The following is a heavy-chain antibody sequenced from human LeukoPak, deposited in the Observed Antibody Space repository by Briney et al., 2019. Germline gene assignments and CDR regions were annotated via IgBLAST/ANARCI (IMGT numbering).Heavy chain of an antibody. Sequence: SETLSLTCTVSGGSISSHYWSWIRQPPGKGLEGIGYIYYSGSTNYNPSLKSRVTISVDTSKNQFSLKLSSVTAADTAVYYCARALAYCGGDCYDYWGQGTLVTVSS. CDR3: ARALAYCGGDCYDY. V-gene: IGHV4-59*11. CDR2: IYYSGST. CDR1: GGSISSHY. D-gene: IGHD2-21*01. J-gene: IGHJ4*02.